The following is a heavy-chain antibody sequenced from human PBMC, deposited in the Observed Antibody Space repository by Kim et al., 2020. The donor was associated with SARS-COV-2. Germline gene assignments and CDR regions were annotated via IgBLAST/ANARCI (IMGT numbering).Heavy chain of an antibody. CDR3: AKGEDIVVVPAAIYYYYGMDV. D-gene: IGHD2-2*02. Sequence: RFTISRDNSKNALYLQMNSLRAEDTAVYYCAKGEDIVVVPAAIYYYYGMDVWGQGTTVTVSS. J-gene: IGHJ6*02. V-gene: IGHV3-30*02.